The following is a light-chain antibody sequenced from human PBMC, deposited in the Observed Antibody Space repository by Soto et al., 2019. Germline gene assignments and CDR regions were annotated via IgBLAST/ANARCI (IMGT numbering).Light chain of an antibody. CDR1: QSLLHSDGYNY. CDR2: LTS. V-gene: IGKV2-28*01. Sequence: EIVMTQSPLSLPVTPGEPASISCRSSQSLLHSDGYNYLDWYLQRSGQSPQLLIHLTSNRASGVPDRFSGSGSGTDFTLKISRVEAEDVGVYYCMQTLQTHRTFGQGTKVEIK. CDR3: MQTLQTHRT. J-gene: IGKJ1*01.